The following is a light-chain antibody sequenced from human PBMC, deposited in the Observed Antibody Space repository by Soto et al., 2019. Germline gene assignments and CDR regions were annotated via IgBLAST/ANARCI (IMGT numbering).Light chain of an antibody. J-gene: IGKJ4*01. CDR3: MQALQTPLT. CDR2: LGS. Sequence: DIVMTQSPLSLPVTPGEPASISCRSSQSLLHSDGYNYLNWYLQKPGQSPHLLIYLGSNQASGVPDRFSGSGSGTDFTLKISGVEAEDVGVYYCMQALQTPLTFGGGTKVEIK. CDR1: QSLLHSDGYNY. V-gene: IGKV2-28*01.